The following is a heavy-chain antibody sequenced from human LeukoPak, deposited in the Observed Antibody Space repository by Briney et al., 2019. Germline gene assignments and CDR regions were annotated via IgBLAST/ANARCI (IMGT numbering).Heavy chain of an antibody. V-gene: IGHV3-7*01. CDR3: ARGGATGGRFEN. D-gene: IGHD1-26*01. CDR2: MREDGREI. CDR1: GFPYDVQT. Sequence: PGGSLRLSCVASGFPYDVQTMSWVRQARGKGLEWVASMREDGREIHYVDSVKGRFTISRDNPKNSLYLQMNSLRAEDTAVYYCARGGATGGRFENWGQGTLVTVSS. J-gene: IGHJ4*02.